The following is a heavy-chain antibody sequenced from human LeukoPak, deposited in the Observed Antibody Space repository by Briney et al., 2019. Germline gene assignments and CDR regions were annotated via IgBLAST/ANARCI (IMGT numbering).Heavy chain of an antibody. Sequence: PSETLSLTCTVSGGSISSSSYYWGWIRQPPGKGLEWIGSIYYSGSTYYNPSLKSRVTISVDTSKNQFSLKLSSVTAADTAVYYCARPEPYSSSRPELRLDAFDIWGQGTMVTVSS. CDR2: IYYSGST. J-gene: IGHJ3*02. D-gene: IGHD6-13*01. CDR1: GGSISSSSYY. CDR3: ARPEPYSSSRPELRLDAFDI. V-gene: IGHV4-39*01.